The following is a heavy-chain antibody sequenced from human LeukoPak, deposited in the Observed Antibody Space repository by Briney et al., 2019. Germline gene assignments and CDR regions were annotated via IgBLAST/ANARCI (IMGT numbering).Heavy chain of an antibody. J-gene: IGHJ5*02. CDR2: MNPNSGNT. CDR1: GYTFTSYD. D-gene: IGHD3-22*01. CDR3: ARVFTMIVSTGFDP. Sequence: ASVKVSCKASGYTFTSYDINWVRQATGQGLEWMGWMNPNSGNTGYAQKSQGRVTMTRNTSISTAYMELSSLRSEDTAVYYCARVFTMIVSTGFDPWGQGTLVTVSS. V-gene: IGHV1-8*01.